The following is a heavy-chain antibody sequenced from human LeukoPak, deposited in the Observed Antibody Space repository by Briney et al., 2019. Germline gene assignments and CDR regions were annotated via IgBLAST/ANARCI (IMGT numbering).Heavy chain of an antibody. V-gene: IGHV3-21*01. D-gene: IGHD6-6*01. CDR1: GFTFSNYS. CDR2: ISSSSSYI. J-gene: IGHJ4*02. CDR3: ARANGGSSSSTFDY. Sequence: PGGSLRLSCAASGFTFSNYSMNWVRQAPGKGLEWVSSISSSSSYIYYADSVKGRFTISRDNAKNSLYLQMNSLRAEDTAVYYCARANGGSSSSTFDYWGQGTLVTVSS.